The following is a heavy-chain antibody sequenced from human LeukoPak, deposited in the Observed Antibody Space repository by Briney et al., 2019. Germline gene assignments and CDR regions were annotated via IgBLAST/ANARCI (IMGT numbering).Heavy chain of an antibody. D-gene: IGHD3-16*02. Sequence: GGSLRLSCAASGFTFSSYWMHWVRQAPGKGLVWVSRINSEGSSTSYADSVKGRFTISRDNVKNTLYLQMNSLRAEDTAVYYCARVPHVDVIFDYWGQGTLVTVSS. CDR3: ARVPHVDVIFDY. J-gene: IGHJ4*02. CDR1: GFTFSSYW. V-gene: IGHV3-74*01. CDR2: INSEGSST.